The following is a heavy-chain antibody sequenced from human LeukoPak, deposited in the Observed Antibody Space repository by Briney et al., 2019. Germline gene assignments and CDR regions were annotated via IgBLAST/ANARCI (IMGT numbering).Heavy chain of an antibody. CDR2: VSYSGRT. V-gene: IGHV4-59*08. D-gene: IGHD1-1*01. CDR3: AGHERGAENLDY. J-gene: IGHJ4*02. Sequence: SETLSLTCTGSGASISNYYWSWIRQPPGKGLECIGYVSYSGRTNHNPSLKSRVTISADTSKNQFSLKLTSVTAADTAVYYCAGHERGAENLDYWGQGTLVTVSS. CDR1: GASISNYY.